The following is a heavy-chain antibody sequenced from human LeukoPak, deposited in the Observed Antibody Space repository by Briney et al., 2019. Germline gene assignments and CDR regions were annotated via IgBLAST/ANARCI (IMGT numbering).Heavy chain of an antibody. D-gene: IGHD3-16*01. J-gene: IGHJ4*02. V-gene: IGHV4-59*01. CDR3: ARGRYGWLPFDY. CDR1: GGSMSSYY. Sequence: SETLSITCTVSGGSMSSYYWSWIRQPPGKGLEWIGYIYYSGSTNYNPSLKSRVTISVDTSKNQFTLKLSSVTAADTAVYYCARGRYGWLPFDYWGQGTLVTVSS. CDR2: IYYSGST.